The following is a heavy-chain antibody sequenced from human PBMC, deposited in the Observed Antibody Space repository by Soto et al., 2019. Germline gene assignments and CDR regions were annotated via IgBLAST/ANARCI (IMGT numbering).Heavy chain of an antibody. J-gene: IGHJ3*02. CDR2: FDPEDGET. CDR1: GYTLTELS. CDR3: AHKYYYDSSGYSIEDAFDI. D-gene: IGHD3-22*01. Sequence: GASVKVSCKVSGYTLTELSMHWVRQAPGKGLEWMGGFDPEDGETIYAQKFQGRVTITADKSTSTAYMELSSLRSEDTAVYYCAHKYYYDSSGYSIEDAFDIWGQGTMVTVSS. V-gene: IGHV1-24*01.